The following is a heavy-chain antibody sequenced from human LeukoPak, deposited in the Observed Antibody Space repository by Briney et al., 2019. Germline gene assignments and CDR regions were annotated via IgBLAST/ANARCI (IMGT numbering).Heavy chain of an antibody. CDR2: ISGSGGNT. J-gene: IGHJ6*02. CDR3: AKRYSLYYYGMDV. CDR1: GFTFSSYA. Sequence: GGSLRLSCAASGFTFSSYAMSWVRQAPGKGLEWVSAISGSGGNTYYADSVKGRFTISRDNSKNTLYLQMNSLRAEDTAVYYCAKRYSLYYYGMDVWGQGTTVTVSS. V-gene: IGHV3-23*01. D-gene: IGHD2-15*01.